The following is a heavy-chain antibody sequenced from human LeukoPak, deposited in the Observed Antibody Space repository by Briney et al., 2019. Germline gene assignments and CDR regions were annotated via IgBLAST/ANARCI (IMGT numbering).Heavy chain of an antibody. D-gene: IGHD3-16*01. J-gene: IGHJ4*02. V-gene: IGHV3-23*01. CDR1: GFTFSNYA. CDR3: AKDLFGDFDY. CDR2: IGSSGGTT. Sequence: GGSLRLSCAASGFTFSNYAMSWVRQAPGKGLEWVSLIGSSGGTTYYADSVKGQFTISRENSKNTLYLQMNSLRAEDTAKYYCAKDLFGDFDYWGQGTLVTVSS.